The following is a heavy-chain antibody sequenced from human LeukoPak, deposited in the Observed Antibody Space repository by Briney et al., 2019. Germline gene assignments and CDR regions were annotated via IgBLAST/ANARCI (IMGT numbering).Heavy chain of an antibody. J-gene: IGHJ4*02. CDR1: GFTFNDYG. V-gene: IGHV3-20*04. D-gene: IGHD3-22*01. CDR3: ARDKHYYDSSNYV. CDR2: INWNGGNT. Sequence: GASLRLSCAASGFTFNDYGMSWVRQGPGKGLEWVSGINWNGGNTGYADSVRGRFTISRDNAKNSLYLQMNSLRAEDTALYYCARDKHYYDSSNYVWGQGTLVTVSS.